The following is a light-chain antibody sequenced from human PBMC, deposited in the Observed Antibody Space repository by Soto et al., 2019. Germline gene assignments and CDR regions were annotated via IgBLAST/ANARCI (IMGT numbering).Light chain of an antibody. CDR3: QQSYSTPRT. CDR2: AAS. J-gene: IGKJ1*01. CDR1: QSISSY. Sequence: DIQMTQSPSSLSASVGDRVTITCRASQSISSYLNWYQQKPGKAPKLLIYAASSLQSGVPSRFSGSASGTAFTLTISSLQPGDFATYYCQQSYSTPRTFGQGTKVEIK. V-gene: IGKV1-39*01.